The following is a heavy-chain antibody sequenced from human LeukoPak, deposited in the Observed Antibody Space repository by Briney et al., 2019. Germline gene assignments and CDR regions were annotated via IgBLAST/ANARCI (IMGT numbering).Heavy chain of an antibody. CDR3: AKANWVSNADAVW. CDR1: GLTFRSFA. J-gene: IGHJ4*02. Sequence: GGSLRLSCAASGLTFRSFAMSWVRQSPARGLEWVSSIRGGGEKFYADSVKGRFTLSRDDSRNTVHLQLNNLRVDDTAVYYCAKANWVSNADAVWWGQGTVVTVSS. V-gene: IGHV3-23*01. CDR2: IRGGGEK. D-gene: IGHD1-1*01.